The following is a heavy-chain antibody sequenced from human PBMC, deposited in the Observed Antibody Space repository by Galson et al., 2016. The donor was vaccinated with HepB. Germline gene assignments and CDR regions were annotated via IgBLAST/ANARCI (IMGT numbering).Heavy chain of an antibody. Sequence: QSGAEVKKPGESLKISCQGSGDTFIGYWIVWVRQLPGKGLEWMGTIFPSDSTIKYSPSFRGQVTISADKSITTAYLQWSTLKASDTAIFYCARGRGGYYYDMDVRGQGTAVTVS. V-gene: IGHV5-51*01. CDR2: IFPSDSTI. CDR1: GDTFIGYW. D-gene: IGHD3-3*01. J-gene: IGHJ6*02. CDR3: ARGRGGYYYDMDV.